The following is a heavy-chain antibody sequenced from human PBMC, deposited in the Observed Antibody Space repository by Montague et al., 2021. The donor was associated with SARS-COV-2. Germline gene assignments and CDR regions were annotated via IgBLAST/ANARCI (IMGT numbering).Heavy chain of an antibody. Sequence: SLRLSCAASGFDLSSYDMHWVRQAPGKGLECVAVISYHGLNKHVAESVKGRFTVSRDNSKNTLYLQMNSLRTEDTAIYYCSREHVDVLATDGMDVWGQGTTVTVSS. CDR1: GFDLSSYD. CDR3: SREHVDVLATDGMDV. CDR2: ISYHGLNK. V-gene: IGHV3-30*04. D-gene: IGHD5-12*01. J-gene: IGHJ6*02.